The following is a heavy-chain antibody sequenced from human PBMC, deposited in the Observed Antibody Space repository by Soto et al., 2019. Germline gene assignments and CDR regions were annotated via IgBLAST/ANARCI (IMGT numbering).Heavy chain of an antibody. V-gene: IGHV3-15*01. CDR2: IKSKTDGGTT. J-gene: IGHJ4*02. D-gene: IGHD3-22*01. CDR1: GFTFSNAW. Sequence: VQLVESGGGVVQPGRSLRLSCAASGFTFSNAWMSWVRQAPGKGLEWVGRIKSKTDGGTTDYAAPVKGRFTISRDDSKNTLYLQMNSLKTEDTAVYYCTTDWYYYDSSGYYPWGYWGQGTLVTVSS. CDR3: TTDWYYYDSSGYYPWGY.